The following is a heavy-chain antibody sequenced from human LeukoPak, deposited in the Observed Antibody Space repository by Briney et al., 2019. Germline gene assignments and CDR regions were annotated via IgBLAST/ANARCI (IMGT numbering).Heavy chain of an antibody. D-gene: IGHD5-24*01. Sequence: GGSLRLSCAAFGFTFSAYSMNWVRQAPGKGLEWVSSISTSSSYIYYADSVKGRFTVSRDNAKNSLFLQMNSLRAEDTALYYCARDREMGTIRNGFDVWGQGTIVSVSS. CDR3: ARDREMGTIRNGFDV. CDR2: ISTSSSYI. J-gene: IGHJ3*01. CDR1: GFTFSAYS. V-gene: IGHV3-21*01.